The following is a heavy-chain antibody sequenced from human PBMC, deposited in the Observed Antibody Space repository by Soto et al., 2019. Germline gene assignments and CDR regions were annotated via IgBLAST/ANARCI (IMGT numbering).Heavy chain of an antibody. CDR1: GVSVSSGSFH. J-gene: IGHJ4*02. D-gene: IGHD5-18*01. CDR2: AHYGGSV. Sequence: TLSLTCIVSGVSVSSGSFHCNWIRQSPGKGLEWIGYAHYGGSVNYDPSLKSRLTISVDTSKNQFFLKLTSVTAADTAVYYCARGQGYSYVPSDFCGQGILVTVSS. CDR3: ARGQGYSYVPSDF. V-gene: IGHV4-61*01.